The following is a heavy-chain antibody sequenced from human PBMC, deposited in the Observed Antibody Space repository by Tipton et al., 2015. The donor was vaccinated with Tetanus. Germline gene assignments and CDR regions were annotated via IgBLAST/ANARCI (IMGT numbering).Heavy chain of an antibody. Sequence: SLRLSCAASGFTFSTYTINGVRQAPGKGLEWVSSISSTSYYLYYADSVKGRFTLSRDNAKNSLYLQMNSLRAEDTAVYYCAREGSGQDFDYWGRGTLVTVSS. CDR3: AREGSGQDFDY. CDR1: GFTFSTYT. V-gene: IGHV3-21*01. J-gene: IGHJ4*02. D-gene: IGHD3-10*01. CDR2: ISSTSYYL.